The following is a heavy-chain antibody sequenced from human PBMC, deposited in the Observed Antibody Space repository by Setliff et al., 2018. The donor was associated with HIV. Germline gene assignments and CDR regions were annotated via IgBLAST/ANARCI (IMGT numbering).Heavy chain of an antibody. J-gene: IGHJ3*01. V-gene: IGHV1-2*06. CDR3: SRPRVFDSFDV. CDR1: GYIIVGYK. CDR2: ISPNNGAA. Sequence: GASVKVSCKATGYIIVGYKMNWVRQVPGQGLEWIGRISPNNGAAEYAPRFQGRVSMTLDTSISTAYLEIPSLTSDDAAVYYCSRPRVFDSFDVWGQGTMVTVSS.